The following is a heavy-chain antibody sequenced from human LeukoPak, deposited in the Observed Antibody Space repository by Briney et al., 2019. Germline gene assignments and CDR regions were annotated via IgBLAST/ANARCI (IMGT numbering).Heavy chain of an antibody. J-gene: IGHJ6*02. Sequence: GESLKFSCQGSGYRFNDYLIGWVRQMPGKGLEWMGIIFPGDTDIKYNTPFQGQVTISADNSSSTAYLQWSSLKASDTAIYYCVRYGLQGCRASRCFTSFYFYGVDVWGQGSTVTVSS. D-gene: IGHD4-11*01. V-gene: IGHV5-51*01. CDR2: IFPGDTDI. CDR1: GYRFNDYL. CDR3: VRYGLQGCRASRCFTSFYFYGVDV.